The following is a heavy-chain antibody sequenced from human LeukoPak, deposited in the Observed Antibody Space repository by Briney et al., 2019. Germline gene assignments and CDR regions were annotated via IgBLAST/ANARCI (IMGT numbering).Heavy chain of an antibody. J-gene: IGHJ4*02. CDR3: ARDLSVAAAVGDHYFDY. D-gene: IGHD6-13*01. CDR2: TSSSSSHI. V-gene: IGHV3-21*01. Sequence: GGSLRLSCAASGFTFSSYSMNWVRQAPGKGLEWVSSTSSSSSHINYADSVKGRFTISRDNAKNSLFLHMNSLRAEDTAVYYCARDLSVAAAVGDHYFDYWGQGTLVTVSS. CDR1: GFTFSSYS.